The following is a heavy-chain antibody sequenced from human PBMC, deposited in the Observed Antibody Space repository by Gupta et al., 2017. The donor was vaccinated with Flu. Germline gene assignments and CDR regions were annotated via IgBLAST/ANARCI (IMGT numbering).Heavy chain of an antibody. CDR2: IAIAGNT. V-gene: IGHV3-13*01. CDR3: AREMNGGGNFDL. CDR1: GFTVSTYD. Sequence: GFTVSTYDMHWVRQPVGKGLEWVSGIAIAGNTYPGSLKGRFTISRDGAKNSLYLQMDSLRAGDTALYYCAREMNGGGNFDLWGQGTLVTVSS. D-gene: IGHD3-16*01. J-gene: IGHJ4*02.